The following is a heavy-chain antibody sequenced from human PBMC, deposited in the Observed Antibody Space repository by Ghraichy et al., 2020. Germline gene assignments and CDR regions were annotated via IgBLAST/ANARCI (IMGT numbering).Heavy chain of an antibody. D-gene: IGHD3-3*01. J-gene: IGHJ6*03. CDR3: ARDGAMYYDFWSGWRHYYYYYYMDV. CDR2: IKQDGSEK. Sequence: GGSLRLSCAASGFTFSSYWMSWVRQAPGKGLEWVANIKQDGSEKYYVDSVKGRFTISRDNAKNSLYLQMNSLRAEDTAVYYCARDGAMYYDFWSGWRHYYYYYYMDVWGKGTTVTVSS. V-gene: IGHV3-7*03. CDR1: GFTFSSYW.